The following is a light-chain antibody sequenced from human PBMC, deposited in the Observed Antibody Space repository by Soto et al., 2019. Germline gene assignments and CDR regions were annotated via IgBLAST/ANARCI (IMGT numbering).Light chain of an antibody. V-gene: IGKV3-20*01. CDR2: GVS. CDR3: QQYGSSPWT. J-gene: IGKJ1*01. Sequence: EIVLTQSPGTLSLSPGKRATLSCRASQSVSSSYLAWYQQKPGQAPRLLIHGVSSRATGIPDRFSGSGSGTDFTFTISRLEPEDFAVYYCQQYGSSPWTFGQGTKVEIK. CDR1: QSVSSSY.